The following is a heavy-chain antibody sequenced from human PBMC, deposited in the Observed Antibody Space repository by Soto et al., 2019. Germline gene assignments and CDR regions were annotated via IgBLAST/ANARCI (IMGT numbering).Heavy chain of an antibody. CDR3: ARDKEQQLALDY. D-gene: IGHD6-13*01. J-gene: IGHJ4*02. CDR1: GFTFSSYS. CDR2: ISSSSSYI. V-gene: IGHV3-21*01. Sequence: GGSLRLSCDTSGFTFSSYSMNWVRQAPGKGLEWVSSISSSSSYIYYADSVKGRFTISRDNAKNSLYLQMNSLRAEDTAVYYCARDKEQQLALDYWGQGTLVTVSS.